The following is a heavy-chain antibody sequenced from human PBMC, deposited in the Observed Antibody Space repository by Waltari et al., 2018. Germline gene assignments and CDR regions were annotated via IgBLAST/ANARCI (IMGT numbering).Heavy chain of an antibody. CDR1: GFTFDDFA. D-gene: IGHD3-10*01. V-gene: IGHV3-9*01. CDR2: ISWNGGTI. Sequence: EVQLVESGGGLVQPGGSLRLSCAASGFTFDDFAMHWVRLVAGRGLGWFSAISWNGGTIAYADSVKGRFTISRDNTKSSLHLQMHSLRTEDTAVYYCAKDMRLRGILITSVDFWGQGIPVTVSS. CDR3: AKDMRLRGILITSVDF. J-gene: IGHJ4*02.